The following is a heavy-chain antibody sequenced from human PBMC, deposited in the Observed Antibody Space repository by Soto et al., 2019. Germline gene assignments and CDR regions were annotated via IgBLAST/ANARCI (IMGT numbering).Heavy chain of an antibody. CDR1: GFTFSRYT. V-gene: IGHV3-21*01. Sequence: EVQLVESGGGLVKPGGSLRLSCAASGFTFSRYTMNWVRQAPGKGLEWVSSISSTSRYIYYADSVEGRFSISRDNAKNSMYLQMNSLRAEDTAVYYCARLGDSSGYYGGFWGQGALVTVSS. J-gene: IGHJ4*02. CDR3: ARLGDSSGYYGGF. D-gene: IGHD3-22*01. CDR2: ISSTSRYI.